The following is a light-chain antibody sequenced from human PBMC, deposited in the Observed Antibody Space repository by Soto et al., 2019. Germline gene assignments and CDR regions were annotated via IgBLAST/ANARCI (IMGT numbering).Light chain of an antibody. CDR2: DVR. Sequence: QSALTQPASVSGSPGQSITISCTGTSSDVGGYNYVSWYQQHPGKAPKLMIYDVRNRPSGVSNRFSGSKSGNTASLTISGLQAEAAADYYCSSYTRSSTRVFGGGTMLTVL. CDR1: SSDVGGYNY. J-gene: IGLJ2*01. V-gene: IGLV2-14*01. CDR3: SSYTRSSTRV.